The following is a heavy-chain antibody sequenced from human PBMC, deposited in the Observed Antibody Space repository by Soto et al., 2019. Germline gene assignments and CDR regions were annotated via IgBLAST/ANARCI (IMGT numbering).Heavy chain of an antibody. D-gene: IGHD3-10*01. CDR2: ISGSGGST. CDR1: GFTISSYA. Sequence: GGSLIVSCAASGFTISSYAMSWVRQAPGKGREWVSAISGSGGSTYYADSVKGRFTISRDNSKNTLYLQMNSLRAEDTAVYYCAKVGVGPYFDYWGQGTLVTVSS. CDR3: AKVGVGPYFDY. V-gene: IGHV3-23*01. J-gene: IGHJ4*02.